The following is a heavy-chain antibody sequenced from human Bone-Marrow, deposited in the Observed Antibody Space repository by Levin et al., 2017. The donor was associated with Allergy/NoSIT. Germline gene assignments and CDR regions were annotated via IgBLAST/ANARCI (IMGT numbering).Heavy chain of an antibody. CDR2: SNEDGSIK. V-gene: IGHV3-74*01. CDR1: GFTFSRYW. CDR3: SRDLLGADDY. D-gene: IGHD4/OR15-4a*01. Sequence: GGSLRLSCVASGFTFSRYWMHWVRQAPGKGLEWVSRSNEDGSIKNYADSVKGRFTISRDNVENTLYLQMNSLRAEDSAVYYCSRDLLGADDYWGQGTLVTVSS. J-gene: IGHJ4*02.